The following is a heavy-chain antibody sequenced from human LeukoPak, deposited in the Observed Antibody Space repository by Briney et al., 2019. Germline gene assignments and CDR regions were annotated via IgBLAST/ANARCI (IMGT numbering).Heavy chain of an antibody. D-gene: IGHD3-10*01. CDR1: GGSISSYY. CDR3: ARARSPMDNWSDP. CDR2: IYYSGST. J-gene: IGHJ5*02. V-gene: IGHV4-59*01. Sequence: SETLSLTCTVSGGSISSYYWSWIRQPPGKGLEWIGYIYYSGSTNYNPSLKSRVTISVDTSKNQFSLKLSSVTAADTAVYYCARARSPMDNWSDPWGQGTLVTVSS.